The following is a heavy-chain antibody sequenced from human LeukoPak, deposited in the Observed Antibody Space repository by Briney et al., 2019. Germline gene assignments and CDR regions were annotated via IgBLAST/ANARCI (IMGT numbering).Heavy chain of an antibody. D-gene: IGHD3-3*01. V-gene: IGHV4-34*01. J-gene: IGHJ6*02. CDR1: GGSFSGYY. CDR2: INHSGST. Sequence: SETLSLTCAVYGGSFSGYYWSWIRQPPGKGLEWIGEINHSGSTNYNPSLKSRVTISVDTSKNQFSLKLSSVTAADTAVYYCVRARQYYDFWSGYSQYYGMDVWGQGTTVTVSS. CDR3: VRARQYYDFWSGYSQYYGMDV.